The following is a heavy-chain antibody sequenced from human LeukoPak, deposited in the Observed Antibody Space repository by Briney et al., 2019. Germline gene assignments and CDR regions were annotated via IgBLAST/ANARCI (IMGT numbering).Heavy chain of an antibody. CDR3: ARENPGSFDY. J-gene: IGHJ4*02. CDR2: ISSSSTYI. CDR1: GFSFSTYY. V-gene: IGHV3-21*01. D-gene: IGHD7-27*01. Sequence: PGGSLRLSCAASGFSFSTYYVNWVRQAPGKGLEWVSCISSSSTYIYYADSVRGRFAISRDNAKNSLYLQMNSLRAEDTAVYYCARENPGSFDYWGQGSLVTVSS.